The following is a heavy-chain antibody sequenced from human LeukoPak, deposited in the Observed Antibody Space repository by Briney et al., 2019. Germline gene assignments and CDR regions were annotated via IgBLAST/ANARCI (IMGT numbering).Heavy chain of an antibody. CDR2: TYYRSTWYN. D-gene: IGHD2-2*01. J-gene: IGHJ5*02. CDR3: ARRLTQYDCFDP. V-gene: IGHV6-1*01. Sequence: SQTLSLTCAISGDTVSSNSVTWNWIRQSPSRGLEWLGRTYYRSTWYNDYAVAVRGRITVNPDTSKNQFSLHLNSVTPEDTAVYYCARRLTQYDCFDPWGQGILVTVSS. CDR1: GDTVSSNSVT.